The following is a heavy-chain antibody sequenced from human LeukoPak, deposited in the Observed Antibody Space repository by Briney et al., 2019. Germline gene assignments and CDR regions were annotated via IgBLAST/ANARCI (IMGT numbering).Heavy chain of an antibody. Sequence: SVKVSCKAFGGTFSSYAISWVRQAPGQGLEWVGGIIPIFGTANYAQKFQGRVTITADESTSTAYRELSSLRSEDTAVYYCARSRDGYNYLDYWGQGTLVTVSS. D-gene: IGHD5-24*01. CDR3: ARSRDGYNYLDY. V-gene: IGHV1-69*13. CDR1: GGTFSSYA. J-gene: IGHJ4*02. CDR2: IIPIFGTA.